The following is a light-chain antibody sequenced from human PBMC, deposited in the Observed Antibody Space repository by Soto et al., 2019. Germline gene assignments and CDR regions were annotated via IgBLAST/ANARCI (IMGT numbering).Light chain of an antibody. J-gene: IGKJ5*01. V-gene: IGKV3-20*01. CDR1: QSVNNNY. Sequence: EIVLTQSPGTLSLSPGDRATLSCGASQSVNNNYLAWYQQRPGQAPRLLIYGASSRATGIPDRFSGSGSGTDFTLTISRLEPEDFAVYYCQQYGSSPITFGQGTRLEIK. CDR2: GAS. CDR3: QQYGSSPIT.